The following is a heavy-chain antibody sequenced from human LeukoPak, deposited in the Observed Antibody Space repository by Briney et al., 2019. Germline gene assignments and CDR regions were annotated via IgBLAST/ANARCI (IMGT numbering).Heavy chain of an antibody. D-gene: IGHD2-2*01. CDR2: IYYSGST. V-gene: IGHV4-30-4*01. CDR1: GGSISSGDYY. J-gene: IGHJ4*02. Sequence: TSETLSLTCTVSGGSISSGDYYWSWIRQPPGKGPEWIGYIYYSGSTYYNPSLKSRVTISVDTSKNQFSLKLSSVTAADTAVYYCARPKYAYYFDYWGQGTLVTVSS. CDR3: ARPKYAYYFDY.